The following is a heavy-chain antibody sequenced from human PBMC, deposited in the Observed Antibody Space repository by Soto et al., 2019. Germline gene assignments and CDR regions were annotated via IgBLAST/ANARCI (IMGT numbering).Heavy chain of an antibody. CDR1: GYSISSGFY. Sequence: SETLSLTCSVSGYSISSGFYWDWIRQPPGKGLEWIGSIYHRGNTYYNPSHNGRITISLDTSKNQFSLRLTSVTAADPAVYYCARGEVRGLIAAGLDYWGRGALVTVSS. CDR3: ARGEVRGLIAAGLDY. D-gene: IGHD3-10*01. J-gene: IGHJ4*02. CDR2: IYHRGNT. V-gene: IGHV4-38-2*02.